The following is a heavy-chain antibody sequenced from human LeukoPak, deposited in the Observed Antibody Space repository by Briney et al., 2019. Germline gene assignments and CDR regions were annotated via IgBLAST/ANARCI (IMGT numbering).Heavy chain of an antibody. V-gene: IGHV1-46*01. J-gene: IGHJ4*02. CDR1: GYTFTSYY. CDR3: ARDSFDPYDSSGYYGY. Sequence: GASVKVSCKASGYTFTSYYMHWVRQAPGQGLEWMGIINPSGGSTSYAQKFQGRVTMTRDMSTSTVYMELSSLRSEDTAVYYCARDSFDPYDSSGYYGYWGQGTLVTVSS. D-gene: IGHD3-22*01. CDR2: INPSGGST.